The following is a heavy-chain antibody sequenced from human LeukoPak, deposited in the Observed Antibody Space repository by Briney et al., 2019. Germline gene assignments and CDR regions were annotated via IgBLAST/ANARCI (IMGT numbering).Heavy chain of an antibody. Sequence: GGSMRLSCAASGFTFSSYAMHWVRQAPGKGLEWVAVISYDGSNKYYADSVKGRFTISRDNSKNTLYLQMNSLRAEDTAVYYCARAIAAASTYWGQGTLVTVSS. CDR1: GFTFSSYA. CDR2: ISYDGSNK. CDR3: ARAIAAASTY. V-gene: IGHV3-30*04. J-gene: IGHJ4*02. D-gene: IGHD6-13*01.